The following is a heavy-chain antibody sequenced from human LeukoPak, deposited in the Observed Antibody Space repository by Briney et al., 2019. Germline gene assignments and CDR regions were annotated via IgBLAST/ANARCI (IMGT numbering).Heavy chain of an antibody. J-gene: IGHJ4*02. CDR2: MNPNSGNT. CDR1: GYTFTSYD. D-gene: IGHD3-10*01. CDR3: ARGRNIITMVRGVDNY. Sequence: ASVKVPCKASGYTFTSYDINWVRQATGQGREWMGWMNPNSGNTGYAQKFQGRVTMTRNTSISTAYMELSSLRSEDTAVYYCARGRNIITMVRGVDNYWGQGTLVTVSS. V-gene: IGHV1-8*01.